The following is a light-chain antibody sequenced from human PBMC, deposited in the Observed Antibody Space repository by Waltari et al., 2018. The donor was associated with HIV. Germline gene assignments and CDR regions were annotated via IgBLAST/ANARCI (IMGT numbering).Light chain of an antibody. J-gene: IGKJ4*01. CDR2: AAS. CDR3: QQVNSYPLT. CDR1: QGISSY. V-gene: IGKV1-9*01. Sequence: EIQLTQSPSFLSASVGARVTITCRASQGISSYLAWYQQKPGKAPKLLIYAASTLQSGVPSRFSVSGSGTEFTLTISSLQPEDFATYYCQQVNSYPLTFGGGTKVEIK.